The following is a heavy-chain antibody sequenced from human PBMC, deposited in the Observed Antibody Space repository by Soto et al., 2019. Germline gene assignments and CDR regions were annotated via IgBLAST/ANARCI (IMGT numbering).Heavy chain of an antibody. CDR1: GGSFSGYY. Sequence: ETLSLTCAVYGGSFSGYYWSWVRQPPGKGLEWIGEINHSGSTNYNPSLKSRVTISVDTSKNQFSLKLSSVTAADTAVYYCARLGYCSGGSCPPQSYYYYGMDVWGQGTTVTVSS. J-gene: IGHJ6*02. D-gene: IGHD2-15*01. CDR3: ARLGYCSGGSCPPQSYYYYGMDV. V-gene: IGHV4-34*01. CDR2: INHSGST.